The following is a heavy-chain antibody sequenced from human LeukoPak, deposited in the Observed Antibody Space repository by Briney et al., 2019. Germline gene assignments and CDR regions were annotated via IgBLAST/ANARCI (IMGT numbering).Heavy chain of an antibody. CDR1: GFTLSTYE. V-gene: IGHV3-48*03. D-gene: IGHD2-21*02. CDR2: ISRSGSTI. CDR3: ARDDCPGPYCGMDV. J-gene: IGHJ6*02. Sequence: GGSLRLSCAASGFTLSTYEMNWVRQAPGKGLEWVSYISRSGSTIYYADSVKGRFTISRDSAKNSLCLQMNSLRAEDTAVYYCARDDCPGPYCGMDVWGQGTTVTVSS.